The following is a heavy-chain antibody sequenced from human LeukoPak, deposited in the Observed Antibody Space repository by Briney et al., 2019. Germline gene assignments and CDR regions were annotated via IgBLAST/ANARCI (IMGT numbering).Heavy chain of an antibody. V-gene: IGHV4-31*03. CDR2: IYYSGST. J-gene: IGHJ4*02. Sequence: SETLSLTCTVSGGSISSGGYYWSWIRQHLGKGLEWIGYIYYSGSTYYNPSLKSRVTISVDTSKNQFSLKLSSVTAADTAVYYCARVFGGYGRWRLFDYWGQGTLVTVSS. CDR1: GGSISSGGYY. CDR3: ARVFGGYGRWRLFDY. D-gene: IGHD5-12*01.